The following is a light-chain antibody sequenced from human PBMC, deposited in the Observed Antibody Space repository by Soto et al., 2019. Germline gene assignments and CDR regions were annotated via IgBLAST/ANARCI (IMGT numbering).Light chain of an antibody. CDR3: QQYNNWPQT. Sequence: EIVLTQSPATLSLSPGERATLSCRASQSVSSYLAWYQQKPGQAPRLLISGASRRATGIPDRFSGSGSGTEFTLTITSLQSEDFAVYYCQQYNNWPQTFGQGTKVDIK. CDR2: GAS. CDR1: QSVSSY. V-gene: IGKV3D-15*01. J-gene: IGKJ1*01.